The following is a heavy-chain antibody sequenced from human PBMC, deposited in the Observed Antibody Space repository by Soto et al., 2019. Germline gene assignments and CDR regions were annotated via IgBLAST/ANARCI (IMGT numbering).Heavy chain of an antibody. CDR2: ISSSSSTI. D-gene: IGHD3-3*01. V-gene: IGHV3-48*01. CDR3: ARESYDFWSGYQKGNAFDI. J-gene: IGHJ3*02. CDR1: GFTFSSYS. Sequence: GGSLRLSCAASGFTFSSYSMNWVRQAPGKGLEWVSYISSSSSTIYYADYVKGRFTISRDNAKNSLYLQMNSLRAEDTAVYYCARESYDFWSGYQKGNAFDIWGQGTMVTVSS.